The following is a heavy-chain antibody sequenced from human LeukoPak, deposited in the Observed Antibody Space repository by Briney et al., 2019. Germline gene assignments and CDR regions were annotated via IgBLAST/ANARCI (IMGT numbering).Heavy chain of an antibody. V-gene: IGHV4-30-2*01. D-gene: IGHD6-13*01. CDR3: ASLGGSSWYPSRAGYFDY. CDR2: IYHSGST. CDR1: GGSISSGGYS. J-gene: IGHJ4*02. Sequence: KPSQTLSLTCAVSGGSISSGGYSWSWIRQPPGKGLEWIGYIYHSGSTYYNPSLKSRVTISVDRSKNQFSLKLSSVTAADTAVYYCASLGGSSWYPSRAGYFDYWGQGTLVTVSS.